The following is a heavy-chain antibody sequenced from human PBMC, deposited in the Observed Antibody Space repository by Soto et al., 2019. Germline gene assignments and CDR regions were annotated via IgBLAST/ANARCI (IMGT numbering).Heavy chain of an antibody. Sequence: GGSLRLSCAASGFTVSSNYMSWVRQAPGKGLEWVSVIYSCGSTYYADSVKGRFTISRDNSKNTLYVHMNSLRAEDTAVYYCARAQPTYSSSYFDYWGQGTLVTVSS. D-gene: IGHD3-22*01. V-gene: IGHV3-53*01. CDR3: ARAQPTYSSSYFDY. J-gene: IGHJ4*02. CDR2: IYSCGST. CDR1: GFTVSSNY.